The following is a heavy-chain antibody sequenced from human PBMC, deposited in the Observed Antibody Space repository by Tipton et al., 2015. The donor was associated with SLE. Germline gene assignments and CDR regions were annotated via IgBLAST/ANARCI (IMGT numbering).Heavy chain of an antibody. CDR3: AREGNWAGEVDY. J-gene: IGHJ4*02. Sequence: SLRLSCAASGFTFSSYTMHWVRQAPGKGLEWVAVVSYGGSNKYYAGSVKGRFTISRDNSKNTLSLQMSSLRAEDTAVYYCAREGNWAGEVDYWGQGTLVTVSS. V-gene: IGHV3-30*04. CDR1: GFTFSSYT. D-gene: IGHD7-27*01. CDR2: VSYGGSNK.